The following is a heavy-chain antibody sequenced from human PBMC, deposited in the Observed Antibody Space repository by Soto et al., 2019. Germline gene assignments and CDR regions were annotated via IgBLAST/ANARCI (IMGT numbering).Heavy chain of an antibody. CDR2: ITGGGTTT. D-gene: IGHD4-17*01. Sequence: EAQVWQSGGGLVQPGGSLRLSCEASGFTFSDSTMSWVRQAPGKGLEWVSSITGGGTTTYYAESVKGRFTVSRDNSKYIVFLHMNSLRAEDTALYYCAKALGDYVRPAFDSWGLGTLVTVSS. CDR1: GFTFSDST. V-gene: IGHV3-23*01. CDR3: AKALGDYVRPAFDS. J-gene: IGHJ4*02.